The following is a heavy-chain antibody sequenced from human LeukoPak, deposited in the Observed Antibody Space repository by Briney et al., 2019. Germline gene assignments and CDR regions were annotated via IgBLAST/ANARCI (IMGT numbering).Heavy chain of an antibody. CDR2: IYVTGT. CDR1: GGSIGTFY. D-gene: IGHD3-10*01. CDR3: ARHIGGGVEDMDV. Sequence: SETLSLTCTVSGGSIGTFYWSWIRQSPGKGLEWIGYIYVTGTRYNPYLQSRVTISVDRSRNQFFLKLSSVTAADTAVYYCARHIGGGVEDMDVWGKGTKVIVSS. V-gene: IGHV4-59*08. J-gene: IGHJ6*03.